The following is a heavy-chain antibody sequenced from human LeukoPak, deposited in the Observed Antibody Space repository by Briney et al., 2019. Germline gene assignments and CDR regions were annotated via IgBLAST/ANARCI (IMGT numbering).Heavy chain of an antibody. CDR1: GGSISSSSYY. Sequence: SETLSLTCTVSGGSISSSSYYWGWIRQPPGKGLEWIGSIYYSGSTYYNPSLKSRVTISVDTSKSQFSLKLSSVTAADTAVYYCARDSAWGRLRPDYWGQGTLVTVSS. CDR2: IYYSGST. J-gene: IGHJ4*02. D-gene: IGHD7-27*01. V-gene: IGHV4-39*07. CDR3: ARDSAWGRLRPDY.